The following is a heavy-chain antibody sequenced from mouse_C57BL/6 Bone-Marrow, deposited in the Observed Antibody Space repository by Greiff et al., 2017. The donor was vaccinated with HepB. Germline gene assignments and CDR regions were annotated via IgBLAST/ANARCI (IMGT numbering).Heavy chain of an antibody. CDR2: IYPGSGST. V-gene: IGHV1-55*01. D-gene: IGHD1-1*01. CDR1: GYTFTSYW. J-gene: IGHJ2*02. CDR3: ASSGITTVVAHDY. Sequence: QVQLQQPGAELVKPGASVKMSCKASGYTFTSYWITWVKQRPGQGLEWIGDIYPGSGSTNYNEKFKSKATLTVDTSSSTAYMQLRRLTSEDSAVYACASSGITTVVAHDYWGQGTSLTVSS.